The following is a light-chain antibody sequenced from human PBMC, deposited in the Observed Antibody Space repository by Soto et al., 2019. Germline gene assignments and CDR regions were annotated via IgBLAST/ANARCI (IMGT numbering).Light chain of an antibody. CDR2: DAS. J-gene: IGKJ1*01. V-gene: IGKV3-15*01. CDR1: QSVGGN. Sequence: EVVMTQSPVTLSVSPGDTATLSCRASQSVGGNVAWYQQRPGQAPRLLIYDASTRATGIPGRFSGSGSGADFTLTISSLQSDDFAVYYCQQYNNWTPGTLGQGGKVDI. CDR3: QQYNNWTPGT.